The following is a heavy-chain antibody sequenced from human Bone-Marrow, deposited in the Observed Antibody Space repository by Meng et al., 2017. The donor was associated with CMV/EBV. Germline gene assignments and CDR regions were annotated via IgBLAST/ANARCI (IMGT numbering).Heavy chain of an antibody. CDR2: IYSGGST. D-gene: IGHD6-19*01. Sequence: GESLKISCAASGFTVSSNYMSWVRQAPGKGLEWVSFIYSGGSTYYADSVKGRFTISRDNSKNTLYLQMNSLRAEDTAVYYCARDPYSSGSTHWGQGTLVTVSS. J-gene: IGHJ4*02. V-gene: IGHV3-66*02. CDR3: ARDPYSSGSTH. CDR1: GFTVSSNY.